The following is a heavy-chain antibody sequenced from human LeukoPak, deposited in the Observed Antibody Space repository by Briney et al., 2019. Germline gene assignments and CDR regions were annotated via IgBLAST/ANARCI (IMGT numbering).Heavy chain of an antibody. Sequence: GASVKVSCKASGGPFSSLAIYWVRQAPGQGLELMGGIIPLFGTPDYAQKFQGRVTVTTDESTSTAYMELSSLRSDDTAVYYCARVQAVGVPVAIDAYYDYGMDVWGQGTTVTVSS. J-gene: IGHJ6*02. V-gene: IGHV1-69*05. D-gene: IGHD2-2*02. CDR3: ARVQAVGVPVAIDAYYDYGMDV. CDR2: IIPLFGTP. CDR1: GGPFSSLA.